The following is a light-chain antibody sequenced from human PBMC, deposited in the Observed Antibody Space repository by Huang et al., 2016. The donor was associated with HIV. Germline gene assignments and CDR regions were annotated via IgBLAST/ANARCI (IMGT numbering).Light chain of an antibody. CDR2: AAS. CDR3: QQGNSFPLT. Sequence: DIQMTQSPSSVSASVGDRVTITCRASQDIGSYLAWYQQKPGKAPKVLIYAASSLESGVPIRFTGSGVGTHFALTIDSLQPEDFATYYCQQGNSFPLTFGGGTKVQI. CDR1: QDIGSY. J-gene: IGKJ4*01. V-gene: IGKV1-12*01.